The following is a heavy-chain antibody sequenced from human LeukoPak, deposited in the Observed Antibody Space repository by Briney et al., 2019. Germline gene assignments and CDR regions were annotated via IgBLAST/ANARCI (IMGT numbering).Heavy chain of an antibody. CDR1: GFTVSSDY. J-gene: IGHJ4*02. Sequence: PGGSLRLSCAASGFTVSSDYMDWVRQAPGKGLEWVGRIRNKANSYTTDYAASVRGRFTISRDDSKNSLYLEMNSLKTEDTAVYYCAREYYSRLDYWGQGTLVTVSS. D-gene: IGHD3-10*01. CDR2: IRNKANSYTT. V-gene: IGHV3-72*01. CDR3: AREYYSRLDY.